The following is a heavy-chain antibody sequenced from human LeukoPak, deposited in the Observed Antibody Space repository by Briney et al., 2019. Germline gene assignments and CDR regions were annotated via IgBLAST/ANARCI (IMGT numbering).Heavy chain of an antibody. CDR1: GFTFSSYN. CDR3: ARLEYYYVSGNYYKLFDY. D-gene: IGHD3-10*01. J-gene: IGHJ4*02. Sequence: GGSLRLSCAASGFTFSSYNMNWVRQAPWKGLEWVSDISSSGSTIYFADSVKGRFTISRDNAKNSLYLQMNSLRDEDTAVYYCARLEYYYVSGNYYKLFDYWGQGTLVTVCS. V-gene: IGHV3-48*02. CDR2: ISSSGSTI.